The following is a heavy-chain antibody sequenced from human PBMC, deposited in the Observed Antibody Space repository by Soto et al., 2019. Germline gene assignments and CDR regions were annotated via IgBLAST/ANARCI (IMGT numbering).Heavy chain of an antibody. Sequence: QLQLQESGSGLVKPSQTLSLTCTVSSGSVSSSNYSWSWIRQPPGKGLEWIGYIYHSGSTYYNPSLKSRVTISIDRSKKQFSLKLSSVTAADTAVYYCARGQRREDWFDPWGQGTLVTVSS. CDR3: ARGQRREDWFDP. V-gene: IGHV4-30-2*01. J-gene: IGHJ5*02. CDR2: IYHSGST. D-gene: IGHD1-26*01. CDR1: SGSVSSSNYS.